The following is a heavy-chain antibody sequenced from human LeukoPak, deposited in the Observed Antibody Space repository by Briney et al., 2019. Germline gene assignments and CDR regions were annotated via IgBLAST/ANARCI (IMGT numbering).Heavy chain of an antibody. CDR2: IYSDGST. V-gene: IGHV3-53*01. D-gene: IGHD3-3*02. CDR1: GFTVSSTY. CDR3: ARDSSSFPNYFDY. Sequence: PGGSLRLSCAASGFTVSSTYMCWVRQAPGKGLEWVSLIYSDGSTFYADSVKGRFTISRDNSKNTLYLQMSSLRAEDAAVYYCARDSSSFPNYFDYWGQGTLVTVSS. J-gene: IGHJ4*02.